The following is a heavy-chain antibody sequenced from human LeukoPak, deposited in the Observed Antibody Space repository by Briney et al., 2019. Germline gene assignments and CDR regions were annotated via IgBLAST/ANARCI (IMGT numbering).Heavy chain of an antibody. V-gene: IGHV1-18*01. CDR2: ISAYNGNT. J-gene: IGHJ5*02. D-gene: IGHD3-10*01. CDR3: AREHYGSGSYKGFGP. CDR1: GYTFTSYG. Sequence: ASVKVSCKASGYTFTSYGISWVRQAPGQGLEWMGWISAYNGNTNYAQKLQGRVTMTTDTSTSTAYMELRSLRSDDTAVYYCAREHYGSGSYKGFGPWGQGTLVTVSS.